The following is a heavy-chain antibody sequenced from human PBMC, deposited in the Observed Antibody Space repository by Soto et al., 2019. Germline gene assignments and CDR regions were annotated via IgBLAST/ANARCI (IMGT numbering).Heavy chain of an antibody. CDR2: LGGSDGST. J-gene: IGHJ4*02. CDR1: GFTFSNYA. V-gene: IGHV3-23*01. Sequence: PGGSLRLSCAASGFTFSNYAMSWVRQAPGRGLEWVSALGGSDGSTFYGDSVKGRFTISRDNSKNALYLQINSLRAEDTAVYYCAKDRNSGNNPHFDYWGQGTLVTVSS. D-gene: IGHD1-26*01. CDR3: AKDRNSGNNPHFDY.